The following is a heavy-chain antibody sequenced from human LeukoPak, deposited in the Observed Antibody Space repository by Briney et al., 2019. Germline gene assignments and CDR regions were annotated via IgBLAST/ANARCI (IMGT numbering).Heavy chain of an antibody. CDR2: ISGTGGST. J-gene: IGHJ3*02. Sequence: GGSLRLSCAASGFTFSTYAMSWVRQAPGKGLEWVSAISGTGGSTYYADSVKGRCTISRDNSKNTLYLQMNSLRAEDTAVYYCARDRDSDSWYGPFDIWGQGTMATVSS. CDR1: GFTFSTYA. CDR3: ARDRDSDSWYGPFDI. V-gene: IGHV3-23*01. D-gene: IGHD6-13*01.